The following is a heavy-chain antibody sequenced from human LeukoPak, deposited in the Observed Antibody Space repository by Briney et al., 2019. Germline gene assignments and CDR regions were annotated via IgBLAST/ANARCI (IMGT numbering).Heavy chain of an antibody. V-gene: IGHV3-30-3*01. CDR2: ISYDGSNK. J-gene: IGHJ6*02. CDR3: ATSYSVDTAMVTGRYYGMDV. CDR1: GFTVSSNY. D-gene: IGHD5-18*01. Sequence: GGSLGLSCAASGFTVSSNYMSWVRQAPGKGLEWVAVISYDGSNKYYADSVKGRFTISRDNSKNTLYLQMNSLSAEDTAVYYCATSYSVDTAMVTGRYYGMDVWGQGTTVTVSS.